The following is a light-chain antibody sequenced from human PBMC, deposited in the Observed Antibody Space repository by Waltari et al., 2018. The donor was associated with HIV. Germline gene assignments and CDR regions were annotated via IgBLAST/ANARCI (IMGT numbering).Light chain of an antibody. CDR3: QQYKSWPLT. CDR2: GAS. Sequence: EIIMTQSPATLSVTPGERATLSRRASQSVTSNLAWYQQNPGQAPRLLIYGASTRATGVAARFSGSGSGTDFTLTISSLQSEDFALYYCQQYKSWPLTFGGGTKVEI. CDR1: QSVTSN. V-gene: IGKV3-15*01. J-gene: IGKJ4*01.